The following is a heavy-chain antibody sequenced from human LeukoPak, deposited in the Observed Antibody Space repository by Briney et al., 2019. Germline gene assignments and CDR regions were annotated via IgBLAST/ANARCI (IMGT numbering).Heavy chain of an antibody. D-gene: IGHD3-10*01. CDR2: INPNSSGT. CDR1: GYTFTGYY. V-gene: IGHV1-2*02. CDR3: AIVGITMVRGVVNCCDP. J-gene: IGHJ5*02. Sequence: PSVKLSCTASGYTFTGYYMHWVRQAPRQGLEWRGWINPNSSGTNYTKKFQGRVNTTRDTSLRTPYMALSRLRSDHTAVYYFAIVGITMVRGVVNCCDPWGEGTLVTVSS.